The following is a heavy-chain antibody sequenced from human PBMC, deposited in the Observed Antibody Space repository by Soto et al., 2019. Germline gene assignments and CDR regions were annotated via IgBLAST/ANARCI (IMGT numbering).Heavy chain of an antibody. CDR3: AKQVPLYSYAMDV. J-gene: IGHJ6*02. CDR1: GFTFSSYD. CDR2: ISFDGSNK. V-gene: IGHV3-30*18. Sequence: QVQLVESGGGVVQPGRSLRLSCAASGFTFSSYDMHWVRQAPGKGLEWVAIISFDGSNKYYADSVKGRFTISRDNSKNTLYAQMNSLRAEDTAVYHCAKQVPLYSYAMDVWGQWTTVTVFS.